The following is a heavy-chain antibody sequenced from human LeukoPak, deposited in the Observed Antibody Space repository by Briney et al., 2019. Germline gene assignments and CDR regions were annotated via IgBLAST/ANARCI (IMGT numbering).Heavy chain of an antibody. Sequence: GGSLRLSCVGSGFTFENYGMAWVRQTPEKGLEWVAGLNWDGNNIGYIDSVKGRFTISRDNVKNSLFLDMNSLRPEDTAVYYCVRGGSSWSYWGQGTLVTVSS. V-gene: IGHV3-20*04. D-gene: IGHD6-13*01. J-gene: IGHJ4*02. CDR1: GFTFENYG. CDR3: VRGGSSWSY. CDR2: LNWDGNNI.